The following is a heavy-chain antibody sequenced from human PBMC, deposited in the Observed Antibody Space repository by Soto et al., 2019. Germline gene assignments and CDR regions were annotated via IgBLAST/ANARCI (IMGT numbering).Heavy chain of an antibody. Sequence: EVQLVESGGGLVQPGGSLRLSCAASGFTFSSYSMNWVRQAPGKGLEWVSYISSSSSTIYYADSVKGRFTISRDNAKNSLYLQMNSLRAEDTAVYYCARDRGVARGVIPSYYYYGMDVWGQGTTVTVSS. J-gene: IGHJ6*02. CDR3: ARDRGVARGVIPSYYYYGMDV. CDR2: ISSSSSTI. D-gene: IGHD3-10*01. CDR1: GFTFSSYS. V-gene: IGHV3-48*01.